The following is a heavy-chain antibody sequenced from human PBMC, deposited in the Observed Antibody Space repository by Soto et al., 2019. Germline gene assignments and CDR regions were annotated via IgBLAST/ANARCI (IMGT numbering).Heavy chain of an antibody. J-gene: IGHJ6*02. V-gene: IGHV3-48*02. CDR1: GFTFSSYS. CDR3: AIEAYSGYAYYYYGMDV. D-gene: IGHD5-12*01. Sequence: EVQLVESGGGLVQPGGSLRLSCAASGFTFSSYSMNWVRQAPGKGLEWVSYISSSSSTIYYADSVKGRFTISRDNAKNSLYLQMNSLRDEDTAVYYCAIEAYSGYAYYYYGMDVWGQGTTVTVSS. CDR2: ISSSSSTI.